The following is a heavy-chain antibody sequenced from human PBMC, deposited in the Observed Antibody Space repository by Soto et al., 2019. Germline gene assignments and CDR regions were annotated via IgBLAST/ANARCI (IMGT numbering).Heavy chain of an antibody. Sequence: GGSLRLSCAASGFTFSSYAMSWVRQAPGKGLEWVSAISGSGGSTYYADSVKGRFTISRDNSKNTLYLQMNCLRAEDTAVYYCAKRLREARGVLGYWGQGTLVTVSS. CDR3: AKRLREARGVLGY. CDR1: GFTFSSYA. CDR2: ISGSGGST. V-gene: IGHV3-23*01. D-gene: IGHD3-16*01. J-gene: IGHJ4*02.